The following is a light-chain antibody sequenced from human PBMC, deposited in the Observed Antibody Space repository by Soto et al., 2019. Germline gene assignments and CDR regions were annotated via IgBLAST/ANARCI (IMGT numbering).Light chain of an antibody. J-gene: IGKJ1*01. CDR3: QQYNSYSEA. V-gene: IGKV3-20*01. CDR2: GAS. CDR1: QTLSNNF. Sequence: ENVLTQYPGTLSLSPGESATLSCRASQTLSNNFLVWYQHKPGQAPRILIYGASIRATGIPDRCSGSGSGTDFTRPISRLEPEDFATYYCQQYNSYSEAFGQGTKVELK.